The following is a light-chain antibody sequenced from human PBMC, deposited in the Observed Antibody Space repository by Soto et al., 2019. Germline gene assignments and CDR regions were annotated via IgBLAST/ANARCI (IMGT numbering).Light chain of an antibody. CDR1: QSVSSNY. J-gene: IGKJ1*01. CDR2: GAS. CDR3: QQYGSSPRT. V-gene: IGKV3-20*01. Sequence: EIVLTQSPGTLSVSPVERATLSFRSSQSVSSNYLAWYQQKPGQAPRLLIYGASSRATGIPDRFSGSGSGTDFTLTISRLEPEDFAVYYCQQYGSSPRTFGQGTKVDIK.